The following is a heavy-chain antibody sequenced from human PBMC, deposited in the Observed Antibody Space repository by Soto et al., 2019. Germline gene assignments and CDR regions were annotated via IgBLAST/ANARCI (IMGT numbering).Heavy chain of an antibody. Sequence: SETLSLTCTVSGGSISSYYWSWIRQPPGKGLEWIGYIYYSGSTNYNPSLKSRVTISVDTSKNQFSLKLSSVTAADTAVYYCARGDFTIFGEAHKDAFDIWGQGTMVTVSS. CDR1: GGSISSYY. D-gene: IGHD3-3*01. CDR2: IYYSGST. V-gene: IGHV4-59*01. J-gene: IGHJ3*02. CDR3: ARGDFTIFGEAHKDAFDI.